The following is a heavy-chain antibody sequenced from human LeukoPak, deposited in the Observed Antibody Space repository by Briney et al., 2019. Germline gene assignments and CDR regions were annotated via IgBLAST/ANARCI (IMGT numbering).Heavy chain of an antibody. D-gene: IGHD2-15*01. V-gene: IGHV3-30-3*01. J-gene: IGHJ5*02. Sequence: GGSLRLSCAASGFTFSSYAMHWVRQAPGKGLEWVAVISYDGSNKYYADSVKGRFTISRDNSKNTLYLQMNSLRAEDTAVYYCARGNCSGGSCALGDWFDPWGQGTLVTVSS. CDR2: ISYDGSNK. CDR1: GFTFSSYA. CDR3: ARGNCSGGSCALGDWFDP.